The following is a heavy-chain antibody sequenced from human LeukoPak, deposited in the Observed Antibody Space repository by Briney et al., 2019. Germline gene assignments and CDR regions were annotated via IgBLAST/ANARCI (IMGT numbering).Heavy chain of an antibody. CDR3: ARDRRRTMVRGVMYYYMDV. CDR1: GGSISSGSYY. J-gene: IGHJ6*03. D-gene: IGHD3-10*01. Sequence: SETLSLTCTVSGGSISSGSYYWSWIRQPAGKGLEWIGRIYTSGSTNYNPSLKSRVTISVDTSKNQFSLKLSSVTAADTAVYYCARDRRRTMVRGVMYYYMDVWGKGTTVTIS. CDR2: IYTSGST. V-gene: IGHV4-61*02.